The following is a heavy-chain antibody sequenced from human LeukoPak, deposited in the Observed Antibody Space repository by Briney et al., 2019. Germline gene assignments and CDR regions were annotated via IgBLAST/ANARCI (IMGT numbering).Heavy chain of an antibody. V-gene: IGHV3-30-3*01. D-gene: IGHD6-13*01. CDR2: ISYDGSNK. CDR3: ARDQTATYSSSWPGFAFDI. CDR1: GFTFSSYA. J-gene: IGHJ3*02. Sequence: GGSLRLSCAASGFTFSSYAMHWVRQAPGKGLEWVAVISYDGSNKYYADSVKGRFTISRDNSKNTLYLQMNSLRAEDTAVYYCARDQTATYSSSWPGFAFDIWGQGTMVTVSS.